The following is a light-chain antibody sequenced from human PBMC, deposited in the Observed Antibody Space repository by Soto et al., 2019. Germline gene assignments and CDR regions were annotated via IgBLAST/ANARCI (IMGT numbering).Light chain of an antibody. Sequence: QSVLTQPPSASGSPGQSVTISCTGTSSDVGAYNYVSWYQQYPGKAPKLMIYEVTKRPSGVPDRFSGSKSGNTASLTVSGLQAEDEADYYCTSYVGNNIWVFGGGTKVTVI. J-gene: IGLJ3*02. CDR3: TSYVGNNIWV. CDR1: SSDVGAYNY. CDR2: EVT. V-gene: IGLV2-8*01.